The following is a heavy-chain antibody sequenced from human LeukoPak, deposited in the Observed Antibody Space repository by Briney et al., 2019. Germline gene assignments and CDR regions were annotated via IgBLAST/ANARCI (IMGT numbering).Heavy chain of an antibody. CDR1: GSIISSYA. CDR2: ISGSGGST. Sequence: ASLSLSCAASGSIISSYAMSGVRQPPGEVVEWVSAISGSGGSTYYPDSVKGRFTISRDNSKNTLYLQMNSMRAGDTAVYYCAKSPPREDQLIYPWYFDYWGQGTLVSVSS. CDR3: AKSPPREDQLIYPWYFDY. D-gene: IGHD2-2*02. J-gene: IGHJ4*02. V-gene: IGHV3-23*01.